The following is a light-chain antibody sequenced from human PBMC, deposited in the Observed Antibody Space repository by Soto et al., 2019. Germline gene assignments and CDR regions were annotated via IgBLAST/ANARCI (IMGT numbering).Light chain of an antibody. J-gene: IGLJ2*01. CDR2: NDN. Sequence: QAVVTQPPSASGTPVQGVAISWSGSSSNMGSNTVNWYQHLPGTAPKLLIYNDNQRPSGVPDRFFGSKSGTSASLAITGLQSEDEADYYCAAWDGSLNHILFGGGTKLTVL. CDR3: AAWDGSLNHIL. V-gene: IGLV1-44*01. CDR1: SSNMGSNT.